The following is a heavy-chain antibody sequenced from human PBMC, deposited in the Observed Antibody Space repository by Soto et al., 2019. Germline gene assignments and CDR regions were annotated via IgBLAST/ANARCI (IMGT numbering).Heavy chain of an antibody. D-gene: IGHD3-22*01. CDR3: AASSYYDSPSFDP. J-gene: IGHJ5*02. V-gene: IGHV1-58*01. Sequence: VASVKVSCKASGFTFTSSAVQWVRQARGQRLEWIGWIVVGSGNTNYAQKFQERVTITRDMSTSTAYMELSSLRSEDTAVYYCAASSYYDSPSFDPWGQGTLVTVSS. CDR2: IVVGSGNT. CDR1: GFTFTSSA.